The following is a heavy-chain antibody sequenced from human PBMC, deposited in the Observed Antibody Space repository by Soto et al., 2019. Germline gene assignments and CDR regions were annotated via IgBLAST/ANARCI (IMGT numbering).Heavy chain of an antibody. CDR2: IYYRGNT. CDR1: GGAVSSGDYY. J-gene: IGHJ4*02. Sequence: PSETLSLTFTVSGGAVSSGDYYGSWIGQPPGKGLEWIAYIYYRGNTYYNPSLKSRVTMSVDTSKNQFSLQLNSVTAADTAVYYCARVTYYLATSGDPRDSWGQGTLVTVSS. CDR3: ARVTYYLATSGDPRDS. D-gene: IGHD3-10*01. V-gene: IGHV4-30-4*02.